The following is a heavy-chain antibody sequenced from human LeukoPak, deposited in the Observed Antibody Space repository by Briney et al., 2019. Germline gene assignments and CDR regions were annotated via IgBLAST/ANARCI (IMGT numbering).Heavy chain of an antibody. V-gene: IGHV3-48*01. D-gene: IGHD6-13*01. Sequence: GGSLRLSCAASGLTSSSTFGSCSMNWVRQAPGKGLEWVSYISSSSGLMYYADSVKGRFTISRDNAKNSLYLQMNSLRVEDTAVYHCARRNEYGSSWKEGLDNWGQGTLVTVSS. J-gene: IGHJ4*02. CDR3: ARRNEYGSSWKEGLDN. CDR1: GLTSSSTFGSCS. CDR2: ISSSSGLM.